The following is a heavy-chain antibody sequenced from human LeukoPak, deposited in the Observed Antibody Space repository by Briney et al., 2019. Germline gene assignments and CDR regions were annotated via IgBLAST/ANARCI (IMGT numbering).Heavy chain of an antibody. V-gene: IGHV3-30*04. J-gene: IGHJ6*02. CDR2: ISYDGSNK. CDR3: ARGPYGDYDYYYYYGMDV. D-gene: IGHD4-17*01. Sequence: GGSLRLSCAASGFTFSSYAMHWVRQAPGKGLEWVAVISYDGSNKYYADSVKGRFTISRDNSKNTLYLQMISLRAEDTAVYYCARGPYGDYDYYYYYGMDVWGQGTTVTVSS. CDR1: GFTFSSYA.